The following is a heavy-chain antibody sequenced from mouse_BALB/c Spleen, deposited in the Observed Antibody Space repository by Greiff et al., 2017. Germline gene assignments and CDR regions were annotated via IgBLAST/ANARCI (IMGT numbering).Heavy chain of an antibody. V-gene: IGHV3-6*02. CDR1: GYSITSGYY. J-gene: IGHJ3*01. D-gene: IGHD2-3*01. Sequence: EVKLQESGPGLVKPSQSLSLTCSVTGYSITSGYYWNWIRQFPGNKLEWMGYISYDGSNNYNPSLKNRISITRDTSKNQFFLKLNSVTTEDTATYYCARRGMGFAYWGQGTLVTVSA. CDR2: ISYDGSN. CDR3: ARRGMGFAY.